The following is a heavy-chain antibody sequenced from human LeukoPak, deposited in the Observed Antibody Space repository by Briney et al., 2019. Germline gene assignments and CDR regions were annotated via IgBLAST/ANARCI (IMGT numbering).Heavy chain of an antibody. Sequence: SETLSLTCTVSGGSISSYYWSWIRQPAGKGLEWIGRIYTSGSTNYNPSLKSRVTMSVDTSKNQFSLKLSSVTAADTAVYYCAKDSRRGSRASYFRLNDAFDVWGRGTPVIVSS. D-gene: IGHD3-16*01. J-gene: IGHJ3*01. CDR1: GGSISSYY. CDR2: IYTSGST. CDR3: AKDSRRGSRASYFRLNDAFDV. V-gene: IGHV4-4*07.